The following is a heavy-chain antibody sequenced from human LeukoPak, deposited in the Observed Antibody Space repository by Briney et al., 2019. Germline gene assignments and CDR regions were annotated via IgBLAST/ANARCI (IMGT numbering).Heavy chain of an antibody. V-gene: IGHV1-69*05. CDR3: TKDHEGYFDY. J-gene: IGHJ4*02. CDR1: GGTFSSYA. CDR2: IIPIFGTS. Sequence: ASVKVSCKASGGTFSSYAISWVRQAPGQGLEWMARIIPIFGTSDYAQKFQGRVTITTDESTSTAFMELRGLRSEDTAVYYCTKDHEGYFDYWGQGSLVTVSS.